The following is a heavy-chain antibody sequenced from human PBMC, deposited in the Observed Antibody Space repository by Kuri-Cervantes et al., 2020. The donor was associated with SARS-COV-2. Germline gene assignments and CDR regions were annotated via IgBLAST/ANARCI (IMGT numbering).Heavy chain of an antibody. CDR3: GRDDDSGSLPDC. J-gene: IGHJ4*02. CDR1: GYTFTSYY. CDR2: ISPTSGST. D-gene: IGHD1-26*01. V-gene: IGHV1-46*01. Sequence: ASVKVSCKASGYTFTSYYMHWVRQVPGQGLEWMGIISPTSGSTNYAQRFQGRVTMTRDTSTSTVYMELGSLRSEGTAAYYCGRDDDSGSLPDCWGQGTLVTVSS.